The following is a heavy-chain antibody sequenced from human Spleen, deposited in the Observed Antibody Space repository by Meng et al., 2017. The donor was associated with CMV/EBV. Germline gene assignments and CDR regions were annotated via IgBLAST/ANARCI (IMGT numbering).Heavy chain of an antibody. D-gene: IGHD3-3*01. V-gene: IGHV4-39*01. CDR3: ARQTLFHYDFWSPIYYYYGMDV. Sequence: GSLRLSCTVSGGSINSSPYYWGWIRQPPGKGLEWIGSVYYSGNTYYNPSLKSRVTISVDPSKNQFSLRLSSVTAADTAVYYCARQTLFHYDFWSPIYYYYGMDVWGQGTTVTVSS. CDR1: GGSINSSPYY. CDR2: VYYSGNT. J-gene: IGHJ6*02.